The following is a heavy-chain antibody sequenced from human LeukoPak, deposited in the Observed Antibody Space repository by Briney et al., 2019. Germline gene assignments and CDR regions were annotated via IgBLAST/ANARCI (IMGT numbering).Heavy chain of an antibody. CDR3: ARGVTMLRGVWFDP. D-gene: IGHD3-10*02. CDR1: GYTFTSYD. CDR2: MNPNSGNT. Sequence: ASVKVSCKASGYTFTSYDINWVRQATGQGLEWMGWMNPNSGNTGCAQKFQGRVTMTRNTSISTAYMELSSLRSEDTAVYYCARGVTMLRGVWFDPWGQGTLVTVSS. V-gene: IGHV1-8*01. J-gene: IGHJ5*02.